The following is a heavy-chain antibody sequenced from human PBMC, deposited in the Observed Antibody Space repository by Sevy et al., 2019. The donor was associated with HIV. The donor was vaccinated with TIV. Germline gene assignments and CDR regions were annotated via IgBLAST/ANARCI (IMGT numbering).Heavy chain of an antibody. J-gene: IGHJ6*01. CDR1: GYTFTDYY. D-gene: IGHD3-10*01. V-gene: IGHV1-2*02. CDR2: INPNSGGI. Sequence: ASVKVSCKVSGYTFTDYYMHWVRQAPGQGLEWMGWINPNSGGINYAQKFQGRVTMTRDTSISTAYMELSRLRSDDTAVYYCAREVRGVERGHGMDVWGQGTTVTVSS. CDR3: AREVRGVERGHGMDV.